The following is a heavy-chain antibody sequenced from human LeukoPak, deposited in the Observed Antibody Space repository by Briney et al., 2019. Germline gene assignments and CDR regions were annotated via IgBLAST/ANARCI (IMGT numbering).Heavy chain of an antibody. CDR3: ARGTRGSDSSFDY. CDR2: INHSGST. D-gene: IGHD2-15*01. J-gene: IGHJ4*02. CDR1: GGSFSGYY. V-gene: IGHV4-34*01. Sequence: SETLSLTCAVYGGSFSGYYWSWIRQPPGKGLEWIGEINHSGSTNYNPSLKSRVTISVDTSKNQFSLKLTSVTAVDTAVYYCARGTRGSDSSFDYWGQGTLVTVSS.